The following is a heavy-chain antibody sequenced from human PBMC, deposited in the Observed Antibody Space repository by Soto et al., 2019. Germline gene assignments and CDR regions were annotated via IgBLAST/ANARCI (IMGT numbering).Heavy chain of an antibody. CDR3: AADPTYYDFWSGYSSFDY. D-gene: IGHD3-3*01. J-gene: IGHJ4*02. V-gene: IGHV1-69*13. CDR2: IIPIFGTA. CDR1: GGTFSSYA. Sequence: ASVKVSCKASGGTFSSYAISWLRQAPGQGLEWMGGIIPIFGTANYAQKFQGRVTITADESTSTAYMELSSLRSEDTAVYYCAADPTYYDFWSGYSSFDYWSQGTLVTVSS.